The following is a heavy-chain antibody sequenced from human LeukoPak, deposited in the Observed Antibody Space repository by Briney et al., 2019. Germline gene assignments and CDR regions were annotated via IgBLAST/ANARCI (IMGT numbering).Heavy chain of an antibody. CDR2: IYYSGST. CDR3: ASSMIVTQDGAFDI. J-gene: IGHJ3*02. Sequence: SETLSLTCTVSGGSISTYYWSWIRQPPGKGLEWIGYIYYSGSTDYNPSLKSRVTMSVDTSINQLSLKLSSVTAADTAVYYCASSMIVTQDGAFDIWGQGTMVTVSS. CDR1: GGSISTYY. D-gene: IGHD3-22*01. V-gene: IGHV4-59*08.